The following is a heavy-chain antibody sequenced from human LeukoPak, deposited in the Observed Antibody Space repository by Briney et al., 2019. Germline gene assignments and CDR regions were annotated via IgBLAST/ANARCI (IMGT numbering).Heavy chain of an antibody. J-gene: IGHJ4*02. D-gene: IGHD5-18*01. V-gene: IGHV1-2*06. Sequence: GASLKVSCKASGYTFTGHYMHWVRQAPGQGLEWMGRINPNSGGTNYAQKFQGGVTMTRDTSISTAYMELSRLRSDDTAVYYWARDGDLGVDTALMDYWGQGTLVTVSS. CDR2: INPNSGGT. CDR1: GYTFTGHY. CDR3: ARDGDLGVDTALMDY.